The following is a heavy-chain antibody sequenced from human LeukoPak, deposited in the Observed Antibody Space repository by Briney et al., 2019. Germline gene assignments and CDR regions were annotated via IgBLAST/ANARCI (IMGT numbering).Heavy chain of an antibody. J-gene: IGHJ4*02. D-gene: IGHD4-17*01. CDR2: IYTGGST. CDR1: GFIVSSNY. Sequence: GGSLRLSCAASGFIVSSNYMSWVRQAPGKGLKWVSVIYTGGSTYYADSVKGRFTISRDNSKNTLYLQMNSLRVEDTAVYYCARDSVYGDYGGGWGQGTLVTVSS. V-gene: IGHV3-53*01. CDR3: ARDSVYGDYGGG.